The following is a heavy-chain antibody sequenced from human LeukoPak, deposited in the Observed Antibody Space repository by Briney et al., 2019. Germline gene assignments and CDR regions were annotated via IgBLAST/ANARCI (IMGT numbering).Heavy chain of an antibody. CDR1: GFTFSSYAM. D-gene: IGHD2/OR15-2a*01. V-gene: IGHV4-4*02. Sequence: PGGSLRLSCAASGFTFSSYAMSWVRQPPGGGLEWIGEVHLNGRSHYSPSLESRVTMSADMSENHISLHLTSVTAADTAVYYCAREGGFYRPLDYTGPGTLVIVSS. CDR2: VHLNGRS. J-gene: IGHJ4*02. CDR3: AREGGFYRPLDY.